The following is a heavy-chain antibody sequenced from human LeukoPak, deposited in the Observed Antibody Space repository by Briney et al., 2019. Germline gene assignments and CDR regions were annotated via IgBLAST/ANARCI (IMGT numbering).Heavy chain of an antibody. D-gene: IGHD3-22*01. Sequence: PSETLSLTCAVSGGSISSGGYSWSWIRQPPGKGLEWIGYIYHSGSTYYNPSLKSRVTISVDRSKNQFSLKLSSVTAADTAVYYCARGEDYYDSSGPPFDPWGQGTLVTVSS. V-gene: IGHV4-30-2*01. CDR1: GGSISSGGYS. J-gene: IGHJ5*02. CDR2: IYHSGST. CDR3: ARGEDYYDSSGPPFDP.